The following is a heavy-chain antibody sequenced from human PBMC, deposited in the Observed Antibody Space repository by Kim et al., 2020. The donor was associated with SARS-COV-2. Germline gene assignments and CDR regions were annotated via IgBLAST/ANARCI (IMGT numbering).Heavy chain of an antibody. J-gene: IGHJ4*02. CDR3: ARSITIFGVVITFDY. V-gene: IGHV4-4*02. Sequence: PCLKSRVTISVDKSKNQFALKLSSVTAADTAVYYCARSITIFGVVITFDYWGQGTLVTVSS. D-gene: IGHD3-3*01.